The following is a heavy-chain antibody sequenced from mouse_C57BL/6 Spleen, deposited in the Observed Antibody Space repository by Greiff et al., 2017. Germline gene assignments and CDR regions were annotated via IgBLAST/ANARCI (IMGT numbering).Heavy chain of an antibody. Sequence: EVKLVESGGGLVKPGGSLKLSCAASGFTFRSYAMSWVRQTPEKRLEWVATISAGGSYTYYPDNVKGRFTISRDNTKNHLYLQMSHLKSEDTAMYYCARDDYYFAYWGQGTLVTVSA. D-gene: IGHD1-1*01. CDR1: GFTFRSYA. J-gene: IGHJ3*01. CDR3: ARDDYYFAY. CDR2: ISAGGSYT. V-gene: IGHV5-4*01.